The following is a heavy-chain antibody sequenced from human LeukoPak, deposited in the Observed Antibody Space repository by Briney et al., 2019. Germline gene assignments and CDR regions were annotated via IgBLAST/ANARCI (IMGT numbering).Heavy chain of an antibody. CDR1: GFTFDDYG. V-gene: IGHV3-20*04. J-gene: IGHJ4*02. CDR3: ARAPHVHDYAEFDY. Sequence: GGSLRLSCAASGFTFDDYGMSWVRQAPGKGLEWVSGTNWNGGSTGYADSVKGRFTISRDNAKNSLYLQMNSLRAEDTALYYCARAPHVHDYAEFDYWGQGTLVTVS. D-gene: IGHD4-17*01. CDR2: TNWNGGST.